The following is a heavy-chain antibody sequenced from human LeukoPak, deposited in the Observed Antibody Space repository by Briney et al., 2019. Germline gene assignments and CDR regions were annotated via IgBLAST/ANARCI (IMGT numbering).Heavy chain of an antibody. D-gene: IGHD3-22*01. CDR1: GGSISSYY. CDR2: IYYSGST. Sequence: KASETLSLTCTVSGGSISSYYWSWIRQPPGKGLEWIGSIYYSGSTYYNPSLKSRVTISVDTSKNQFSLKLSSVTAADTAVYYCARDLLYYYDSSGDFDYWGQGTLVTVSS. J-gene: IGHJ4*02. V-gene: IGHV4-39*07. CDR3: ARDLLYYYDSSGDFDY.